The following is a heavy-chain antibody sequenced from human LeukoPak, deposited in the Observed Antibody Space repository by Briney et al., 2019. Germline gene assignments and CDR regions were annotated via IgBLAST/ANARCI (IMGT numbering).Heavy chain of an antibody. J-gene: IGHJ4*02. Sequence: GGSLRLSWAAPGFTFSSYWMSWVRQAPGKGLEWVANIKQDGSEKYYVDSVKGRFTISRDNAKNSLYLQMNSLRAEDTAVYYCAVGVDYWGQGTLVTVS. CDR1: GFTFSSYW. CDR2: IKQDGSEK. CDR3: AVGVDY. V-gene: IGHV3-7*01.